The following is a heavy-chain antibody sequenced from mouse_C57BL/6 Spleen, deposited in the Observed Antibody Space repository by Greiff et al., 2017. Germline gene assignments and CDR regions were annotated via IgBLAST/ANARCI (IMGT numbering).Heavy chain of an antibody. J-gene: IGHJ3*01. CDR3: AKLGLGFAY. CDR2: IHPNSGST. D-gene: IGHD4-1*01. CDR1: GYTFTSYW. V-gene: IGHV1-64*01. Sequence: VQLQQPGAELVKPGASVKLSCKASGYTFTSYWMHWVKQRPGQGLEWIGMIHPNSGSTNYNEKFKSKATLTVDKSSSTAYMQLSSLTSEDSAVYYCAKLGLGFAYWGEGTLVTVAA.